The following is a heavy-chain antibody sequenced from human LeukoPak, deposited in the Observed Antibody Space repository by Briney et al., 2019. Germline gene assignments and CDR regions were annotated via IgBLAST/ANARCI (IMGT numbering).Heavy chain of an antibody. CDR2: IYYSGST. CDR1: GGSISSSSYY. Sequence: SETLSLTCTVSGGSISSSSYYWGWIRQPPGKGLEWIGSIYYSGSTYYNPSLKSRVTISVDTSKNQFSLKLSSVTAADTAVYYCARGAGPTTYSDYWGQGTLVTVSS. V-gene: IGHV4-39*07. CDR3: ARGAGPTTYSDY. J-gene: IGHJ4*02. D-gene: IGHD1/OR15-1a*01.